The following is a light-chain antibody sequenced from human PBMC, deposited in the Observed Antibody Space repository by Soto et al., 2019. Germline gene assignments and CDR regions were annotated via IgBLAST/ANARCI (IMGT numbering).Light chain of an antibody. Sequence: DIQMTQSPSTLSASVGDRVTITCRASRSISNWLAWYQQKPGKAPKVLIYDASSLKTGVPSRFSGSGSGTEFTLTIRDLQPDDFATYYCQQYNGDPLTFGGGTRVE. CDR2: DAS. J-gene: IGKJ4*01. CDR3: QQYNGDPLT. V-gene: IGKV1-5*01. CDR1: RSISNW.